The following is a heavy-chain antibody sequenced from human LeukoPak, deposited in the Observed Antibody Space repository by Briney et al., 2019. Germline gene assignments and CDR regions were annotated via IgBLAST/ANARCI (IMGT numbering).Heavy chain of an antibody. CDR1: GFTFNRNA. D-gene: IGHD6-19*01. V-gene: IGHV3-23*01. CDR3: VRRGDASSGWGDHDF. CDR2: IGGSGDKT. Sequence: GGSLRLSCAASGFTFNRNAISWARQAPGKGLEWVSTIGGSGDKTFYADSVKRRFTIPRDNSKNMVHLQMNSLTGEDTALYFCVRRGDASSGWGDHDFWGQGALVTVSS. J-gene: IGHJ4*02.